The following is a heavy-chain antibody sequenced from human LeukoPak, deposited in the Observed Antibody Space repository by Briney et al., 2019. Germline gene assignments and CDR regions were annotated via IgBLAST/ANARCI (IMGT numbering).Heavy chain of an antibody. J-gene: IGHJ1*01. D-gene: IGHD2-15*01. CDR2: VFYSGNS. CDR1: GAFIATSSYY. CDR3: ARDPSRSCSGNYCYAH. Sequence: SETLSLTCNVSGAFIATSSYYWGWIRQPPGKGLERIGSVFYSGNSYYEPSLRGRVTISVDTCNNQFSLKLTSVTAADTAVYYCARDPSRSCSGNYCYAHWGQGTLVIVSS. V-gene: IGHV4-39*07.